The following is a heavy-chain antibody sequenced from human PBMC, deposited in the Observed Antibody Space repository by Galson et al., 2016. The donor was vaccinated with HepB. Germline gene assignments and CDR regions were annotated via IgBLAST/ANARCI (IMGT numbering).Heavy chain of an antibody. Sequence: SLRLSCAASGFTCSSYTMNWVRQAPGKGMEWISCIRNTSRYIYYADSGKGRFTNSRDNAKNSLYLQMNSLRAGDTAMNYCARDMFSLEPAMLSDYWGQGTVVTVSS. CDR1: GFTCSSYT. CDR3: ARDMFSLEPAMLSDY. J-gene: IGHJ4*02. D-gene: IGHD5-18*01. CDR2: IRNTSRYI. V-gene: IGHV3-21*04.